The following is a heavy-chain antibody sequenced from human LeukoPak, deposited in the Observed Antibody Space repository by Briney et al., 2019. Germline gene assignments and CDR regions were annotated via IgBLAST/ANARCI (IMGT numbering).Heavy chain of an antibody. CDR2: IIPILGIA. CDR1: GGTFSSYA. D-gene: IGHD4-11*01. Sequence: GSSVKVSCKASGGTFSSYAISWVRQAPGQGLEWMGRIIPILGIANYAQKFQGRVTITTDESTSTAYMDVSSLRSEDTAVYYCARQSNYFDWFDTWGQGTLVTVSS. V-gene: IGHV1-69*04. J-gene: IGHJ5*02. CDR3: ARQSNYFDWFDT.